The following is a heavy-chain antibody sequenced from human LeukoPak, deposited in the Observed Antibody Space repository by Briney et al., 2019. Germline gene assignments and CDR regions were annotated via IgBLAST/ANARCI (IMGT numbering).Heavy chain of an antibody. CDR3: TTPRPKYCSSTSCYAG. CDR2: IKSKTDGGTT. J-gene: IGHJ4*02. D-gene: IGHD2-2*01. V-gene: IGHV3-15*01. CDR1: GFTFSNAW. Sequence: PGGSLRLSCAASGFTFSNAWMSWVRQAPGKGREWVGRIKSKTDGGTTDYAAPVKGRFTISRDDSKNTLYLQMNSLKTEDTAVYYCTTPRPKYCSSTSCYAGWGQGTLVTVSS.